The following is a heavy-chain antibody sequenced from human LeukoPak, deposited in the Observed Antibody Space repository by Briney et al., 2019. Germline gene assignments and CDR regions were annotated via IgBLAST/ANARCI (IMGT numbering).Heavy chain of an antibody. CDR2: ISGSGGST. D-gene: IGHD6-13*01. V-gene: IGHV3-23*01. J-gene: IGHJ4*02. CDR1: GFTFSSYA. CDR3: AKDQEQQLVFDY. Sequence: QSGGSLRLSCAASGFTFSSYAMSWVRQAPGKGLEWVSAISGSGGSTYYADSVKGRFTISRDNSKNTLYLQMNSLRTEDTAVYYCAKDQEQQLVFDYWGQGTLVTVSS.